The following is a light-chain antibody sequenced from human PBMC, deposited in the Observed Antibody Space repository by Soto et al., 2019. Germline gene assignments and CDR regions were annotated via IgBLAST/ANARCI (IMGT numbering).Light chain of an antibody. CDR1: QDIHNY. Sequence: AVLLTQSPSSFSASTGDRATITCRASQDIHNYLAWYQQVPGKAHKLLLYAASILQTGVPSRFSGSGSGTDFTLTIDGLQSEDFATYFCQHYYNYPWTFGQGTTVE. CDR3: QHYYNYPWT. J-gene: IGKJ1*01. V-gene: IGKV1-8*01. CDR2: AAS.